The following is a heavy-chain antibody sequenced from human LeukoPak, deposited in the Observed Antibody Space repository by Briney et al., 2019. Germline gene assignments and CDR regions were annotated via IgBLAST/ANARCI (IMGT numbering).Heavy chain of an antibody. CDR1: GFTFSDYW. Sequence: PGGSLRLSCAASGFTFSDYWMSWVRQAPGKGLEWVANIKQDGREKWYVDSVKGRFTISRDNAKNSVSLQMNSLRVEDTAMYYCTRMAWRSRPFDYWGQGTLVTVSS. D-gene: IGHD2-2*01. CDR2: IKQDGREK. J-gene: IGHJ4*02. CDR3: TRMAWRSRPFDY. V-gene: IGHV3-7*01.